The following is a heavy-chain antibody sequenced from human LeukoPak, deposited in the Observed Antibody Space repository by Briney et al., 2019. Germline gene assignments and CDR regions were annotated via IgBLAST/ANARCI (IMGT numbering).Heavy chain of an antibody. CDR2: ISGSGGST. CDR3: ATVATIPYFQH. V-gene: IGHV3-23*01. CDR1: GFTFSSYA. Sequence: GGSLRLSCAASGFTFSSYAMSWVRQAPGKGLEWVSAISGSGGSTYYADSVKGRFTISRDNSKNTLYLQMNSLRAGDTAVYYCATVATIPYFQHWGQGTLVTVSS. J-gene: IGHJ1*01. D-gene: IGHD5-12*01.